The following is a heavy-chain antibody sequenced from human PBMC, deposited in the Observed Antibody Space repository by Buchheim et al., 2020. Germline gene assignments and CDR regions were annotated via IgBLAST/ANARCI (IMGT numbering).Heavy chain of an antibody. CDR1: GGSISSSSFY. V-gene: IGHV4-39*01. Sequence: QLQLQESGPGLVKPSETLSLTCNVSGGSISSSSFYWGWMRQPPGKGLEWIGSLYNSGSTYYNSSLKSRVTISVQTSKNQFSLRLTSVTAADTAVYYCASGWNAIDYWGREP. CDR2: LYNSGST. CDR3: ASGWNAIDY. J-gene: IGHJ4*02. D-gene: IGHD1-1*01.